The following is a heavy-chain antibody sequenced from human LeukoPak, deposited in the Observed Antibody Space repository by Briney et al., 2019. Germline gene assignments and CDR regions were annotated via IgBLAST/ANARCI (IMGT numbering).Heavy chain of an antibody. Sequence: ASVKVSCKASGYTFTGYYMHWVRQVPGQGLEWMGWINPNSGGTNYAQKFQGRVTMTRDTSISTAYMELSRLRSDDTAVYYCARPRGSLDYFDYWGQGTLVTVSS. V-gene: IGHV1-2*02. J-gene: IGHJ4*02. CDR2: INPNSGGT. D-gene: IGHD1-26*01. CDR1: GYTFTGYY. CDR3: ARPRGSLDYFDY.